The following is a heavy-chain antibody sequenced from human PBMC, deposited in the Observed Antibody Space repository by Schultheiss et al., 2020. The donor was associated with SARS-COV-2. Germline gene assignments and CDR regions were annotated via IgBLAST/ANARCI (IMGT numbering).Heavy chain of an antibody. Sequence: GGSLRLSCAASGFTFSSYAMSWVRHAPGKGLEWVSAISGSGGSTYYADSVKGRFTISRDNSKNTLYLQMNSLRAEDTAVYYCAKDPNVVVTPGGFDYWGQGTLVTVSS. J-gene: IGHJ4*02. V-gene: IGHV3-23*01. CDR3: AKDPNVVVTPGGFDY. CDR1: GFTFSSYA. CDR2: ISGSGGST. D-gene: IGHD3-22*01.